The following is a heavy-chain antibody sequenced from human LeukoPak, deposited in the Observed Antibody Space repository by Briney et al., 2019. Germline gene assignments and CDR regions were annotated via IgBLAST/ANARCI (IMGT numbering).Heavy chain of an antibody. J-gene: IGHJ4*02. Sequence: SETLSLTCTVSGGSISSSSYYWGWIRQPPGKGLEWIGSVYYSGSSYYNPSLKSRVTISVHTSKNQFSLKLSSVTAADTAVYYCARHVNTATDYFDYWGQGTLVTVSS. CDR3: ARHVNTATDYFDY. D-gene: IGHD5-18*01. CDR2: VYYSGSS. CDR1: GGSISSSSYY. V-gene: IGHV4-39*01.